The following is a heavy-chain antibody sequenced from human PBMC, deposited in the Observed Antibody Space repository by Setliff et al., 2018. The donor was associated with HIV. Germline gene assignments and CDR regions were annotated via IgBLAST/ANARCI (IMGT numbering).Heavy chain of an antibody. V-gene: IGHV1-69-2*01. J-gene: IGHJ6*03. CDR2: VDPEDGET. CDR1: GYTFTDYY. D-gene: IGHD2-15*01. Sequence: VASVKVSCKASGYTFTDYYMHWVQQAPGKGLEWMGRVDPEDGETIYAEKFQGRVTITADTSTDTAYMELSSLRSEDTAVYYCATVGSGYYYYMDVWGKGTTVTVSS. CDR3: ATVGSGYYYYMDV.